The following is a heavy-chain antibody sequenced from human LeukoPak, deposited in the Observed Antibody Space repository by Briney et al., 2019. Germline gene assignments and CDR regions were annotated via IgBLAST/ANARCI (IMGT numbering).Heavy chain of an antibody. V-gene: IGHV4-4*07. D-gene: IGHD3-10*01. J-gene: IGHJ4*02. CDR3: ARDQYYYGSGTLALDY. CDR1: GGSISSYY. CDR2: IYTSGST. Sequence: PSETLSLTCTVSGGSISSYYWSWIRQPAGKGLEWIGRIYTSGSTNYNPSLKSRVTMSVDTSKNQFSLKLSSVTAADTAVYYCARDQYYYGSGTLALDYWGQGTLVTVSS.